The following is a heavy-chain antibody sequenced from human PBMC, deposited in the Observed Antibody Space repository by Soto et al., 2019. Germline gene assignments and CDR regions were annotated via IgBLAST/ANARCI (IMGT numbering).Heavy chain of an antibody. D-gene: IGHD3-22*01. J-gene: IGHJ4*02. CDR3: ARVLMRYYRLDY. CDR2: MYYSGST. V-gene: IGHV4-30-4*01. Sequence: QVQLQEAGPGLVKPSQTLSLTCTVSGDSFSSGDFYLSWIRQPPGKGLEWIGYMYYSGSTYYNPDLKSRVNISSATSKNQFSLRLRSMPAADTAVYYCARVLMRYYRLDYWGQGALVTVSS. CDR1: GDSFSSGDFY.